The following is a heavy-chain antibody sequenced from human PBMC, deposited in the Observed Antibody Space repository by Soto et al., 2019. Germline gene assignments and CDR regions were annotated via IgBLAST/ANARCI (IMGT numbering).Heavy chain of an antibody. CDR1: GFTFSTYT. J-gene: IGHJ5*02. CDR3: TKWPTIDL. D-gene: IGHD3-3*01. V-gene: IGHV3-21*01. Sequence: EVQLVESGGGLVKPGGSLRLSCAASGFTFSTYTMYWVRQAPGKGLEWVSSISNGNSYISYADSVKGRFTISRDNAKNSLYLQMNSLRAEDTAVYYCTKWPTIDLWGQGTLVTVSS. CDR2: ISNGNSYI.